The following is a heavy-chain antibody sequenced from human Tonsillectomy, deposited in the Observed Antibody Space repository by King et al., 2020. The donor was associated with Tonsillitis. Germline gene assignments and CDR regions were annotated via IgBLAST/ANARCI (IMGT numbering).Heavy chain of an antibody. Sequence: QLVQSGAEVKKPGASVKVSCKASGYTFTGYHMHWVRQARGHGLEWMGWISPNSGGTNYAQMFQGRVTMTRDTSITTAYMELSGLRSDDTAVYYWAKIGTAYGAFAIWGQGTMVTVSS. V-gene: IGHV1-2*02. CDR2: ISPNSGGT. CDR1: GYTFTGYH. D-gene: IGHD3-10*01. J-gene: IGHJ3*02. CDR3: AKIGTAYGAFAI.